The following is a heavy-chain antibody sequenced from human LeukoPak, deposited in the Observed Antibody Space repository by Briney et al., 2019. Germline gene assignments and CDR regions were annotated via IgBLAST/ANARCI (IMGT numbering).Heavy chain of an antibody. CDR1: GFTFSSYW. V-gene: IGHV3-7*01. J-gene: IGHJ4*02. Sequence: PGGSLRLSCAASGFTFSSYWMSWVRQAPGKGLEWVANIKQDGSEKYYVDSVEGRFTISRDNAKNSLYLQMNSLRAEDTAVYYCAREGDYYCSGGSCYDYWGQGTLVTVSS. CDR2: IKQDGSEK. CDR3: AREGDYYCSGGSCYDY. D-gene: IGHD2-15*01.